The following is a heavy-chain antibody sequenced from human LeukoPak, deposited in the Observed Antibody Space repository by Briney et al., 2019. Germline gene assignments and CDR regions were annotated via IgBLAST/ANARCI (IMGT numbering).Heavy chain of an antibody. J-gene: IGHJ4*02. CDR3: ATSRSSWYLRSLDY. CDR2: ISYDGSNK. Sequence: GGSLRLSCAASGFTFSSYAMHWVRQAPGKGLEWVAVISYDGSNKYYADSVKGRFTISRDNAKNSLYLQMNSLRAEDTALYYCATSRSSWYLRSLDYWGQGTLVTVSS. D-gene: IGHD6-13*01. V-gene: IGHV3-30-3*01. CDR1: GFTFSSYA.